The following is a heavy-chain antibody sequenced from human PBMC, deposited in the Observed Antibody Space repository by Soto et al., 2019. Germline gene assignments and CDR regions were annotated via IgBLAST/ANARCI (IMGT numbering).Heavy chain of an antibody. CDR1: GFTFSSYW. Sequence: GGSLRLSCAASGFTFSSYWMHWVRQAPGKGLVWVSRINSDGSSTSYADSVKGRFTVSRDNAKNTLYLQMNSLRAEDTAVYYCATRPCEQWPLDYWGQGTLVLVSS. D-gene: IGHD6-19*01. V-gene: IGHV3-74*01. J-gene: IGHJ4*02. CDR2: INSDGSST. CDR3: ATRPCEQWPLDY.